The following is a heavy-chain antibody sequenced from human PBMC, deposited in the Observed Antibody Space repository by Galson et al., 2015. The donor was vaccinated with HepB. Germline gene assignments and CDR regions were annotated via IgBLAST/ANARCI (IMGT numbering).Heavy chain of an antibody. Sequence: SVKVSCKASGFTFTSSAMQWVRQARGQRLEWIGWIVVGSGNTNYAQKFQERVTITRDMSTSTAYMELSSLRSEDTAVYYCAAIGLTTVVTYDYWGQGTLVTVSS. CDR2: IVVGSGNT. V-gene: IGHV1-58*02. CDR3: AAIGLTTVVTYDY. D-gene: IGHD4-23*01. J-gene: IGHJ4*02. CDR1: GFTFTSSA.